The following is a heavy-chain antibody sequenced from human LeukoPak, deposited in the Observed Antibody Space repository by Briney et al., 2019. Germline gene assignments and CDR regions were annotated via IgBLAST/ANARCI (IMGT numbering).Heavy chain of an antibody. CDR2: ISSSSSTI. J-gene: IGHJ3*02. V-gene: IGHV3-48*01. Sequence: GGSLRLSCAASGFTFSSYSMSWVRQAPGKGLEWVSYISSSSSTIYYADSVKGRFTISRDNAKNSLYLQMNSLRAEDTAVYYCARAAYYDFWSGSPTPDAFDIWGQGTMVTVSS. CDR3: ARAAYYDFWSGSPTPDAFDI. CDR1: GFTFSSYS. D-gene: IGHD3-3*01.